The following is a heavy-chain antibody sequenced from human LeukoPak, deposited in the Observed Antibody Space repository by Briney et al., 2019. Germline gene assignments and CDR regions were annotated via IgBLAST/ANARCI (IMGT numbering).Heavy chain of an antibody. V-gene: IGHV1-46*01. CDR3: AREPTLSSGSFHPFDY. D-gene: IGHD1-26*01. J-gene: IGHJ4*02. Sequence: ASVKVSCKASGYTFTNYYVHWVRQAPGQGLEWMGIINPSGDDTNYAQKFQGRVTMTRDTSTSTVYMELSSLRSEDTAMYYCAREPTLSSGSFHPFDYWGQGTLVTVSS. CDR2: INPSGDDT. CDR1: GYTFTNYY.